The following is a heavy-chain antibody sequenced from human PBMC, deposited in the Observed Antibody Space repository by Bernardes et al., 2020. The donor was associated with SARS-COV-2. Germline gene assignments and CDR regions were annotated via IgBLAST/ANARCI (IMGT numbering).Heavy chain of an antibody. CDR2: IKSKTDGGTT. J-gene: IGHJ4*02. D-gene: IGHD6-13*01. CDR1: GFTFSNAW. V-gene: IGHV3-15*07. Sequence: GGSLRLSCAASGFTFSNAWMNWVRQAPGKGLEWVGRIKSKTDGGTTDYAAPVKGRFTISRDDSKNTLYLQMNSLKTEDTAVYYCTTPQEYSSSCIGVNWGQGTLVTVSS. CDR3: TTPQEYSSSCIGVN.